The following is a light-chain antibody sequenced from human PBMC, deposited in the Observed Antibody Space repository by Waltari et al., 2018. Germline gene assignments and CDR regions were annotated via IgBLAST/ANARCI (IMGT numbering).Light chain of an antibody. CDR2: EVS. J-gene: IGLJ3*02. Sequence: QSALTQPASVSGSPGQSITISCTGTTSTIGDNTLVSWYQQPPGKAPKVIIYEVSKRPSGVSNRFSGSKSDNTASLTISGVQAEDEADYYCCSYAGSSSSTVFGGGTKVTVL. CDR1: TSTIGDNTL. V-gene: IGLV2-23*02. CDR3: CSYAGSSSSTV.